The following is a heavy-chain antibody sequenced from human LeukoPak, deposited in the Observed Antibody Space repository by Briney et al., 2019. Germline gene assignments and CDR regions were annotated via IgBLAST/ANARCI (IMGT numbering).Heavy chain of an antibody. Sequence: SETLSLTCTVSGGSISSYYWSWIRQPPGKGLEWIGYIYYSGSTNYNPSLKSRVTISVDTSKNQFSLKLSSVTAADTAVYYCARGRDKWSNWFDPWGQGTLVTVSS. CDR3: ARGRDKWSNWFDP. CDR1: GGSISSYY. CDR2: IYYSGST. D-gene: IGHD2-15*01. J-gene: IGHJ5*02. V-gene: IGHV4-59*01.